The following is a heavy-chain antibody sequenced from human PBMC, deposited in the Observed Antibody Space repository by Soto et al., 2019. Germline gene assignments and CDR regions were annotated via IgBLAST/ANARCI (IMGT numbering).Heavy chain of an antibody. V-gene: IGHV4-59*01. Sequence: SETLSLTCTISGDSINNYFWNWIRQSPGKGLEWIGYISYSGSTSYNPSLQSRVTISSDTSKNQFSLELRSVTAADTAVYYCARARQRDTGRGLDVWGQGTTVTVSS. CDR3: ARARQRDTGRGLDV. CDR2: ISYSGST. D-gene: IGHD5-18*01. CDR1: GDSINNYF. J-gene: IGHJ6*02.